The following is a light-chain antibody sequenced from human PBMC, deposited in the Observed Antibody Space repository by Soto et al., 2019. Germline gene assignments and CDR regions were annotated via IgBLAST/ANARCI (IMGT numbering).Light chain of an antibody. J-gene: IGLJ2*01. Sequence: QSALTQPASVSGSPGQSITISCTGTRSDVGGYNFVSWYQQHPGKVPKLLIYDVTHRPSGVSNRFSGSKSANTASLTISGLQAEDEADYYCSSYTSTNTLVFGGGTKFTVL. CDR1: RSDVGGYNF. V-gene: IGLV2-14*03. CDR3: SSYTSTNTLV. CDR2: DVT.